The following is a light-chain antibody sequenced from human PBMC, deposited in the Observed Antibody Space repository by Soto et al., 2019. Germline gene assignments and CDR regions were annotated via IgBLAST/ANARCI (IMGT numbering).Light chain of an antibody. CDR1: NSNLGAGYD. J-gene: IGLJ3*02. Sequence: QSVLTQPPSVSGAPGQRVTISCTGNNSNLGAGYDVHWYQQLPGAAPKLVIFGNRNRPSGVPERFSGSKSSTSASLAITGLQAEDEAYYYCQAYDYSLTAFVFGGGTKLTVL. CDR3: QAYDYSLTAFV. CDR2: GNR. V-gene: IGLV1-40*01.